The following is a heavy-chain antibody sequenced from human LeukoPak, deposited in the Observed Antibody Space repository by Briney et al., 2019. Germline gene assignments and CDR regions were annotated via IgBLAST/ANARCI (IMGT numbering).Heavy chain of an antibody. V-gene: IGHV3-23*01. CDR3: AKVALYSSGWYETFYSMDV. J-gene: IGHJ6*02. Sequence: GGSLRLSCAASGFTFSSYAMSWVRQAPGKGLEWVSAISGSGGSTYYADSVKGRFTISRDNSKNTLYLQMNSLRAEDTAVYYCAKVALYSSGWYETFYSMDVWGQGTTVTVSS. CDR2: ISGSGGST. CDR1: GFTFSSYA. D-gene: IGHD6-19*01.